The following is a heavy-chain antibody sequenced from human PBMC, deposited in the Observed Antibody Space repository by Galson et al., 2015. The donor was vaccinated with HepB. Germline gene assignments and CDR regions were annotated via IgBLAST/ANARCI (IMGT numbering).Heavy chain of an antibody. CDR3: ARDSGGDYHAFDI. Sequence: SLRLSCAASGFTFCRYWMSWVRQAPGKGLEWVANIKYDGSEEFYVDSVKGRFTISRDNAKNSLYLQMNSLRAEDTSVYYCARDSGGDYHAFDIWGQGTMVTVSS. D-gene: IGHD2-21*02. CDR2: IKYDGSEE. J-gene: IGHJ3*02. V-gene: IGHV3-7*01. CDR1: GFTFCRYW.